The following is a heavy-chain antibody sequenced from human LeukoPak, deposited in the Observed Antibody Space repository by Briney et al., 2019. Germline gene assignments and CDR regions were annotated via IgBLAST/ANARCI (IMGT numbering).Heavy chain of an antibody. V-gene: IGHV3-30*02. CDR3: AKDRAAVGAKSSLAFDI. D-gene: IGHD1-26*01. Sequence: GGSLRLSCAASGFTFSSYGMHWVRQAPGKGLEWVAFIGYDGSNKYYADSVKGRFTISRDNSKNTLYLQMNSLRAEDTAVYYCAKDRAAVGAKSSLAFDIWGQGTMVTVSS. CDR1: GFTFSSYG. CDR2: IGYDGSNK. J-gene: IGHJ3*02.